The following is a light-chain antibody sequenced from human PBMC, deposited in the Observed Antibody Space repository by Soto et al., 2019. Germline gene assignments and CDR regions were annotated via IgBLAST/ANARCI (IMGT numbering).Light chain of an antibody. V-gene: IGKV3-20*01. J-gene: IGKJ1*01. CDR3: HQYDLSPWT. Sequence: EIVLTQSPGTLSLSPGERATLSCRASQSISSSYLAWYQQKAGRAPRLLIYGTSSRATGIPDRFSGSGSGTDFTINISRLEPEDFAVYYCHQYDLSPWTFGQGTKVEIK. CDR1: QSISSSY. CDR2: GTS.